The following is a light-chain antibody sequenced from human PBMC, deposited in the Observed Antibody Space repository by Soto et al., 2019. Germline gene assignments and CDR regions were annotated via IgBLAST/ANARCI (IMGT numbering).Light chain of an antibody. J-gene: IGKJ4*01. Sequence: DFQMSQSPSSVSASLGDRVTIXXRASQAINSWVDGDQQKPGKAPQLXRDATSSLQRGVPSRFSGSGSVTDFTLTSTSLQPEDFATYSCQQADSVPRTFGGGTKVEIK. CDR3: QQADSVPRT. V-gene: IGKV1-12*01. CDR1: QAINSW. CDR2: ATS.